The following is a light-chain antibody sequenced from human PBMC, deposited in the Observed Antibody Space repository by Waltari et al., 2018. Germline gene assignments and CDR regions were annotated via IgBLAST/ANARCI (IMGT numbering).Light chain of an antibody. J-gene: IGKJ4*01. V-gene: IGKV1-5*03. CDR2: KAS. CDR1: QSISSW. CDR3: QQYNDYPLT. Sequence: DIQMTQSPSTLSASVGDRVTITCRASQSISSWLAWYQQKQGKAPKLLIYKASILESGVPSRFSGSGSGTEFTLTISSLQPDDFATYYCQQYNDYPLTFGGGTKVEIK.